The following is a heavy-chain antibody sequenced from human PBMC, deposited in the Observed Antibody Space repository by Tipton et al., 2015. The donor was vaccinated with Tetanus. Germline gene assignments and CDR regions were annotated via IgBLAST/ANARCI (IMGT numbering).Heavy chain of an antibody. V-gene: IGHV4-34*01. CDR2: INHSGST. CDR3: ARVGSIFGVVDAFDI. CDR1: GGSFSGYY. Sequence: TLSLTCAVYGGSFSGYYWSWIRQPPGKGLEWIGEINHSGSTNYNPSLKSRVTISVDTSKNQFSLKLSSVTAADTAVYYCARVGSIFGVVDAFDIWGQRTMVPVSS. D-gene: IGHD3-3*01. J-gene: IGHJ3*02.